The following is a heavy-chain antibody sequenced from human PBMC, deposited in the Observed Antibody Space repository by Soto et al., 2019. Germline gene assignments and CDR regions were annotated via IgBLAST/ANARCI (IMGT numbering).Heavy chain of an antibody. Sequence: PSDTLSLTWAVSGGSISRSNWFSWVRQPPGRGLEWIGETYHSGSTNYNPSLKSRVTISVDKSKNQFSLKLSSVTAADTAVYYCARDEYYYDSSGYYVGSWGQGTLVTVSS. CDR3: ARDEYYYDSSGYYVGS. CDR2: TYHSGST. CDR1: GGSISRSNW. J-gene: IGHJ5*02. D-gene: IGHD3-22*01. V-gene: IGHV4-4*02.